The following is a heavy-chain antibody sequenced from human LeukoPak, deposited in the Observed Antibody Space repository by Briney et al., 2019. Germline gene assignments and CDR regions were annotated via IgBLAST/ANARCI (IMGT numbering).Heavy chain of an antibody. CDR3: ARPYSAYAFDY. CDR1: GFTFSSYE. CDR2: ISRSGNSI. J-gene: IGHJ4*02. V-gene: IGHV3-48*03. Sequence: GGSLRLSSAASGFTFSSYEMNWVRQAPGKGLEWLSYISRSGNSIFYADSVKGRFTISRDNAKNSLYLQMNSLRAEDTAVYYCARPYSAYAFDYWGQGTQVTVSS. D-gene: IGHD5-12*01.